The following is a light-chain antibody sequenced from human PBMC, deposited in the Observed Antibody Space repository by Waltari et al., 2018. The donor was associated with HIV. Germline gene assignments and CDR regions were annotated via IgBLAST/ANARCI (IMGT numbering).Light chain of an antibody. CDR3: QSYDTSLGGWV. Sequence: QSVLTQPPSVSGAPGQRVTISCTGSRTNIGAGYDVHWYQQLPGTAPKLLIFRNVNRPSGVPDRFSGSKSGTSSSLAITGLQAEDEADFYCQSYDTSLGGWVFGGVTKLTVL. J-gene: IGLJ3*02. CDR1: RTNIGAGYD. V-gene: IGLV1-40*01. CDR2: RNV.